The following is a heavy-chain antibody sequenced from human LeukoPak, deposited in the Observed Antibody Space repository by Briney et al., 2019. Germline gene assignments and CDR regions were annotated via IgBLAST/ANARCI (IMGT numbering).Heavy chain of an antibody. CDR2: ISSSGRTT. Sequence: GESLRLSCAAPGFIFSNYSMNWVRQAPGKGLEWVSYISSSGRTTYYAGSVKGRFTISRDNSKNALYLEMNSLTTEDTAVYYCATAPLYSSSWYFRGYFDDWGQGTLVTVSS. CDR1: GFIFSNYS. J-gene: IGHJ4*02. D-gene: IGHD6-13*01. CDR3: ATAPLYSSSWYFRGYFDD. V-gene: IGHV3-48*01.